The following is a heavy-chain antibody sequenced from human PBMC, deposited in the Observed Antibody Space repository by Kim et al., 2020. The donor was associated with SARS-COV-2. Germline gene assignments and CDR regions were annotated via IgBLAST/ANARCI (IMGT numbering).Heavy chain of an antibody. CDR1: GYTFRDFW. Sequence: GESLKISCQGSGYTFRDFWIVWVRQMPGKGLEVMGIIYPGDSDTRYSPSFRGQVTISADKSINTAYLQWSSLKASDSAMYYCTRLSWGAGMVFDKEHREGRQGFDVWGQGTTVTVSS. CDR2: IYPGDSDT. CDR3: TRLSWGAGMVFDKEHREGRQGFDV. J-gene: IGHJ6*02. V-gene: IGHV5-51*01. D-gene: IGHD2-8*01.